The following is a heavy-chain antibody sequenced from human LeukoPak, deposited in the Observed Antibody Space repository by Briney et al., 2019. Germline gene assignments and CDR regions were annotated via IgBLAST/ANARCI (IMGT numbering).Heavy chain of an antibody. CDR1: GGSFSGYY. D-gene: IGHD2-15*01. CDR3: ARGVVFDI. CDR2: INHSVST. V-gene: IGHV4-34*01. Sequence: SETLSLTCAVYGGSFSGYYWSWIRQPPGKGLEWIGEINHSVSTNYNPSLKSRVTISVDTSKNPFSLKLSSVAAADTAVYYCARGVVFDIWGEGAMVTVSS. J-gene: IGHJ3*02.